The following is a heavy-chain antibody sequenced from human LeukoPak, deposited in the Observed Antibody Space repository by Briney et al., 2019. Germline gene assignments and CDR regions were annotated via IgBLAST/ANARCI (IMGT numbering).Heavy chain of an antibody. Sequence: ASVKVSCKASGYSFIDFYIHFVRQAPGQGLEWMGWINPNSGGTNYAQKFQGRVTMTRDTSISTAYMELSRLRSDDTAVYYCLVWGTYMGVDYWGQGTLVTVSS. D-gene: IGHD3-16*01. CDR3: LVWGTYMGVDY. CDR1: GYSFIDFY. J-gene: IGHJ4*02. CDR2: INPNSGGT. V-gene: IGHV1-2*02.